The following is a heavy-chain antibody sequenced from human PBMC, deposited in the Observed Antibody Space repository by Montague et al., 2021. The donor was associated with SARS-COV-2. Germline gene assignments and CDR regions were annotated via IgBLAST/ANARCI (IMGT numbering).Heavy chain of an antibody. J-gene: IGHJ2*01. CDR1: GDSISRYY. CDR2: IYTWGYV. V-gene: IGHV4-59*10. Sequence: SETLSLTCGVSGDSISRYYWSWIRQSDGKGLEWIGRIYTWGYVNYNPALQSRVSMSVDTSKSQVSLNVTSVTAADTAVYYCARAIWHLDVWGRGILVTVSS. CDR3: ARAIWHLDV.